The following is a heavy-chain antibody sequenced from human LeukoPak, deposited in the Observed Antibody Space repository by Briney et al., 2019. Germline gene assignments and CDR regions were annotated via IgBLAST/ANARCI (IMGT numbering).Heavy chain of an antibody. CDR2: IYYSGST. CDR1: GGSISSGGYY. V-gene: IGHV4-31*03. CDR3: ARESGGGYDHDAFDI. D-gene: IGHD5-12*01. Sequence: SETLSLTCTASGGSISSGGYYWSWIRQHPGKGLEWIGYIYYSGSTYYNPSLKSRVTISVDTSKNQFSLKLSSVTAADTAVYYCARESGGGYDHDAFDIWGQGTMVTVSS. J-gene: IGHJ3*02.